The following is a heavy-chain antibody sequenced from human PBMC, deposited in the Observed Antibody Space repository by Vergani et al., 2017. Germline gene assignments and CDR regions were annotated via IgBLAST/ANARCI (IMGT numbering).Heavy chain of an antibody. J-gene: IGHJ6*03. CDR3: ARDLPYMDV. CDR1: GFTFSSYE. Sequence: EVHLVESGGGLVQPGGSLRLSCAASGFTFSSYEMDWVRQAPGKGLEWVSYISSSGGAIDYADSVKGRFTISRDNAKNSLRLQMNSLRAEDTAVYYCARDLPYMDVWGKGTTVTVSS. CDR2: ISSSGGAI. V-gene: IGHV3-48*03.